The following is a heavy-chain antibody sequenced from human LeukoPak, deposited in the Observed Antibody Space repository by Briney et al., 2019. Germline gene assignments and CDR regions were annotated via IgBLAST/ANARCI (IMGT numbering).Heavy chain of an antibody. CDR3: VRDGSYYDSRGYYYLY. J-gene: IGHJ4*02. Sequence: ASVTVSCRASGYTFTTHDINWVRQATGQGLEWLGWMSPNSGDTGYAQKFQGRVTITADESTSTAYMELSSLRSEDTAVYYCVRDGSYYDSRGYYYLYWGQGTLVTVSS. CDR1: GYTFTTHD. V-gene: IGHV1-8*01. CDR2: MSPNSGDT. D-gene: IGHD3-22*01.